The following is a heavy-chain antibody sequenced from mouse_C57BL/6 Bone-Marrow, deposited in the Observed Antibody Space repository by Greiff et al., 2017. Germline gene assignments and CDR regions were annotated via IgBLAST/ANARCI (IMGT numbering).Heavy chain of an antibody. D-gene: IGHD2-4*01. V-gene: IGHV8-8*01. Sequence: QVTLKVSGPGILQPSQTLSLTCSFSGFSLSTFGMGVGWIRKPSGKGLEWLAHIWWDDDKYYNPALKSRFTISKDTSKNQVFLKFANVDTADTATYYCARIEAYDYDGGGNKAMDYWGQGTSVTVSS. CDR2: IWWDDDK. CDR3: ARIEAYDYDGGGNKAMDY. CDR1: GFSLSTFGMG. J-gene: IGHJ4*01.